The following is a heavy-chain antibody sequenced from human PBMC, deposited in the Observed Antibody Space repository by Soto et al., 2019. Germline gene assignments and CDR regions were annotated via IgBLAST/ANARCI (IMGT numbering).Heavy chain of an antibody. CDR2: IYYSGST. CDR1: GGSISSGGYY. V-gene: IGHV4-31*03. D-gene: IGHD3-10*01. CDR3: ARDGTGEKFDY. J-gene: IGHJ4*02. Sequence: SETLSLTCTVSGGSISSGGYYWSWIRQHPGKGLEWIGYIYYSGSTYYNPSLKSRVTISVDTSKNQFSLKLSSVTAADTAVYYCARDGTGEKFDYWGQGTLVTVSS.